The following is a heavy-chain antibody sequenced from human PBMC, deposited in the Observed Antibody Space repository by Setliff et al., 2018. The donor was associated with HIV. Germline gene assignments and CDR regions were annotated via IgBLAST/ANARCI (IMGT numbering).Heavy chain of an antibody. Sequence: GASVKVSCKASGDNFNNVAFNWVRQAPGQGLEWMGGILPIFGATDYAQKFQGRLTLTAVQSENSVYMELSSLRSDDTAVYYCTNRGGSGTNVGNWFEPWGQGTLVTVSS. CDR1: GDNFNNVA. CDR2: ILPIFGAT. J-gene: IGHJ5*02. D-gene: IGHD3-10*01. CDR3: TNRGGSGTNVGNWFEP. V-gene: IGHV1-69*13.